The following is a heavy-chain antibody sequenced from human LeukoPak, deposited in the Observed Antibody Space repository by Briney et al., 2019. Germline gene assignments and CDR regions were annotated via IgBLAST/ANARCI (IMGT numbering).Heavy chain of an antibody. V-gene: IGHV3-7*01. Sequence: PGGSLRLSCAASGFTFSNYWMSWVRQAPGKGLEWVANIKEDGSEKYYVDSVKGRFTISRGNARNSLYLQMNSLRAKDTAVYYCASGRQLGYWGQGTLVTVSS. J-gene: IGHJ4*02. D-gene: IGHD6-13*01. CDR3: ASGRQLGY. CDR2: IKEDGSEK. CDR1: GFTFSNYW.